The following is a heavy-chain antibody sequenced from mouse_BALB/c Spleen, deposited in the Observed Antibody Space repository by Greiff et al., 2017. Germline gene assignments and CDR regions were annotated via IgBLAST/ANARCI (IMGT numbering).Heavy chain of an antibody. D-gene: IGHD2-4*01. J-gene: IGHJ2*01. CDR2: IDPENGDT. CDR3: NACTRMYYFDY. CDR1: GFNIKDYY. V-gene: IGHV14-4*02. Sequence: EVQLQQSGAELVRSGASVKLSCTASGFNIKDYYMHWVKQRPEQGLEWIGWIDPENGDTEYAPKFQGKATMAADTSSNTAYLQLSSLTSEDTAVYYCNACTRMYYFDYWGQGTTLTVSS.